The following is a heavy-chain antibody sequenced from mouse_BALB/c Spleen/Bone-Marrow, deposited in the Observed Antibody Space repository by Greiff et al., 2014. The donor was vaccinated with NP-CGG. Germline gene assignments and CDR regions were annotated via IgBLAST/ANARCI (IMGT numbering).Heavy chain of an antibody. D-gene: IGHD1-1*01. J-gene: IGHJ2*01. CDR1: GYAFTNYL. V-gene: IGHV1-54*01. Sequence: VQLQQSGAELVGSGTSVKVSCKASGYAFTNYLIEWVKQRPGQGLEWIGVIYPGSGGTNYNEKFRDKATLTADKSSSTAYMQLSSLTSDDSAVYFCARGTTVYYFDYWGQGTTLTVSS. CDR2: IYPGSGGT. CDR3: ARGTTVYYFDY.